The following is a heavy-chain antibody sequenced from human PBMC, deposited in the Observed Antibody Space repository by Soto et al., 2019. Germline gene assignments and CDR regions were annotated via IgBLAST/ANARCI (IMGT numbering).Heavy chain of an antibody. V-gene: IGHV3-23*01. CDR3: AKGLIAGSHX. CDR1: GFTVSSSY. D-gene: IGHD2-8*01. J-gene: IGHJ4*02. Sequence: GGSLRLSCAASGFTVSSSYMSWVRQAPGKGLEWVSAISGSGGSTYYADSVKGRFTISRDNSKNTLYLQMNSLRAEDTAVYYCAKGLIAGSHXWGQGTLVTVSS. CDR2: ISGSGGST.